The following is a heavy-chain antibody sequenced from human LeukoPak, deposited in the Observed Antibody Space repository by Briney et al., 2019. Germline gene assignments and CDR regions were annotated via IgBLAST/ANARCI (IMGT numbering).Heavy chain of an antibody. V-gene: IGHV3-30*02. J-gene: IGHJ4*02. CDR2: IRYDGSNK. D-gene: IGHD2-15*01. CDR1: GFTFSSYG. CDR3: ARDVGIVVEVAAKGYFDY. Sequence: GGSLRLSCAASGFTFSSYGMHWVRQAPGKGLEWVAFIRYDGSNKYYADSVKGRFTISRDNSKNMMYLQMNSLRPEDTAVYYCARDVGIVVEVAAKGYFDYWGQGTLVTVSS.